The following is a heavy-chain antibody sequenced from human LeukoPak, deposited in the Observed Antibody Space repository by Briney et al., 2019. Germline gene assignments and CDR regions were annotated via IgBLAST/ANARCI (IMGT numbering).Heavy chain of an antibody. CDR1: GFTFSRYW. V-gene: IGHV3-74*01. D-gene: IGHD3-10*01. CDR3: ARPNYYGSGSYYNELDY. Sequence: GGSLRLSCAAAGFTFSRYWMHWVCQAPGKGLVWVSRISSAGNITSYADSVKGRFTISRDNAKNTLYLQMNSLRAEDTAVYYCARPNYYGSGSYYNELDYWGQGTLVTVSS. J-gene: IGHJ4*02. CDR2: ISSAGNIT.